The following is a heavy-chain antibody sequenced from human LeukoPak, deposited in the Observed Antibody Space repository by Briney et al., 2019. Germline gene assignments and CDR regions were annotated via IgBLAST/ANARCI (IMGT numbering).Heavy chain of an antibody. CDR2: IYASGTT. V-gene: IGHV4-4*07. J-gene: IGHJ1*01. D-gene: IGHD4-17*01. CDR1: GDSISSYY. CDR3: ARGTYGDYRIIEYFQH. Sequence: SETLSLTCTVSGDSISSYYWTWIRQPAGKGLEWIGRIYASGTTNYNPSLKSRVAMSVDTSKNQFSLKVTSVTAADTAVYYCARGTYGDYRIIEYFQHWGQGTLVTVSS.